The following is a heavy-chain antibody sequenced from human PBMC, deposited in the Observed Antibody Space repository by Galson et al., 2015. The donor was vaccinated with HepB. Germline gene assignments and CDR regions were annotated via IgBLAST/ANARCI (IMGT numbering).Heavy chain of an antibody. Sequence: SLRLSCAASGFTFSSYSMNWVRQAPGKGLEWVSSISSSSSYIYYADSVKGRFTISRDNAKNSLYLQMNSLRAEDTAVYYCARAPIFGVAKGSFDYWGQGTLVTVS. V-gene: IGHV3-21*01. CDR2: ISSSSSYI. J-gene: IGHJ4*02. CDR1: GFTFSSYS. D-gene: IGHD3-3*01. CDR3: ARAPIFGVAKGSFDY.